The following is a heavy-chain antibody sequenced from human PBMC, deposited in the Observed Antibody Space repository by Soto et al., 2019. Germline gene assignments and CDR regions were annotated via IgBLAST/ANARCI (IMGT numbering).Heavy chain of an antibody. CDR2: IYYSGST. Sequence: PSETLSLTCTVSGGSISSYYWSWIRQPPGKGLEWIGYIYYSGSTNYNPSLKSRVTISVDTSKNQFSLKLSSVTAADTAVYYCASLGEDIVVVPAASGFDPWGQGTLVTVSS. D-gene: IGHD2-2*01. V-gene: IGHV4-59*01. J-gene: IGHJ5*02. CDR3: ASLGEDIVVVPAASGFDP. CDR1: GGSISSYY.